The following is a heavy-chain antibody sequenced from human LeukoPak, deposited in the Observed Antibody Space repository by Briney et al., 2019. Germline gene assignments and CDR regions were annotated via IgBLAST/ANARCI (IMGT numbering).Heavy chain of an antibody. CDR2: ISSSSSYI. Sequence: GGSLRLSCAASGFTFSSYSMNWVRQAPGKGLEWVSSISSSSSYIYYADSVKGRFTISRDNAKNSLYLQMNSLRAEDTAVYYCARTRIAVADDWHDAFDIWGQGTMVTVSS. CDR1: GFTFSSYS. V-gene: IGHV3-21*01. D-gene: IGHD6-19*01. CDR3: ARTRIAVADDWHDAFDI. J-gene: IGHJ3*02.